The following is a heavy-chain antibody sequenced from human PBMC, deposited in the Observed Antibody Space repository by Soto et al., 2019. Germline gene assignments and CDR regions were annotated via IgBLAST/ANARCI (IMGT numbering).Heavy chain of an antibody. CDR2: FNHSGST. D-gene: IGHD6-19*01. J-gene: IGHJ6*02. CDR3: ARARAVAGSGGYYYYGMDV. Sequence: SDTLSLACAVYGGSFIGYYWSWLHHPPGKGLELKGEFNHSGSTNYTPSLKSRVTISVDTSKTQCSLKLSSVTAADTAVYYCARARAVAGSGGYYYYGMDVWGQGTTVT. CDR1: GGSFIGYY. V-gene: IGHV4-34*01.